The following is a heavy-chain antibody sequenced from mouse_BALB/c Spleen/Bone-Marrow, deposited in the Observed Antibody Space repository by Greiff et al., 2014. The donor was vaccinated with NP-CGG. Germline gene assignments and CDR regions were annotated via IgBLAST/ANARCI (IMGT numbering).Heavy chain of an antibody. J-gene: IGHJ3*01. CDR2: IWGGGST. Sequence: VKLVESGPGLEAPSQSLSITCTVSGFSLSRYNVHWVRQSPGKGLEWLGMIWGGGSTDYNSALKSRLSISKDNSKSLVFLKMTSLQTDDTAMYYCARESWDGVAYWGQGTLVTVSA. CDR1: GFSLSRYN. V-gene: IGHV2-6-4*01. CDR3: ARESWDGVAY. D-gene: IGHD4-1*01.